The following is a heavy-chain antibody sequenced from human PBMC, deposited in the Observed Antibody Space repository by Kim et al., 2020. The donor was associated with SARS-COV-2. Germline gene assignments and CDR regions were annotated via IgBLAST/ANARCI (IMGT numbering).Heavy chain of an antibody. V-gene: IGHV1-3*01. Sequence: ASVKVSCKASGYTFTSYAMHWVRQAPGQRLEWMGWINAGNGNTKYSQKFQGRVTITRDTSASTAYMELSSLRSEDTAVYYCARGETLGATTRVFDYWGQGTLVTVSS. CDR2: INAGNGNT. D-gene: IGHD1-26*01. J-gene: IGHJ4*02. CDR1: GYTFTSYA. CDR3: ARGETLGATTRVFDY.